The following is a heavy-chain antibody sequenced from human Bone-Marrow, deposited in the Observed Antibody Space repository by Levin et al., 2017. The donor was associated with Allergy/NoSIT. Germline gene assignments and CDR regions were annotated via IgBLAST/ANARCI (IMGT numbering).Heavy chain of an antibody. V-gene: IGHV3-48*02. Sequence: LSLTCAASGFTISSYSMNWVRQAPGKGLEWVSSFSSSSSTIYYADSVKGRFTISRDNAKNSLYLQMNSLRDEDTAVYYCARIFDLWGRGSLVTVSS. CDR1: GFTISSYS. CDR2: FSSSSSTI. J-gene: IGHJ2*01. CDR3: ARIFDL.